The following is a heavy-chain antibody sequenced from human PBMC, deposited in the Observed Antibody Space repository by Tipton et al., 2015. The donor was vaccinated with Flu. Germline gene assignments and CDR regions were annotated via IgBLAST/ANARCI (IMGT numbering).Heavy chain of an antibody. V-gene: IGHV4-34*01. D-gene: IGHD3-22*01. CDR3: ARGGGDSSGYYIDY. CDR1: GGSFSGYY. CDR2: INHSGST. J-gene: IGHJ4*02. Sequence: TLSLTCAVYGGSFSGYYWSWIRQPPGKGLEWIGEINHSGSTNYNPSLKSRVTISVGTSKNQFSLKLSSVTAADTAVYYCARGGGDSSGYYIDYWGQGTLVTVSS.